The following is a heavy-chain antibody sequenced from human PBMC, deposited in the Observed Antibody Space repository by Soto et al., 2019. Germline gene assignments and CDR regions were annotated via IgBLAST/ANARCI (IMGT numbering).Heavy chain of an antibody. J-gene: IGHJ6*02. V-gene: IGHV3-33*01. CDR2: VWFDGHKQ. Sequence: QPGGSLRLSCAASGFTFSNYGMHWVRQAPGKGLEWVAVVWFDGHKQFYADSVKGRFTISRDNSKNILYLQMNSLRAADTAVYYSARDFEYGSGRYGDDYNMDVWGQGTTVTVSS. CDR1: GFTFSNYG. CDR3: ARDFEYGSGRYGDDYNMDV. D-gene: IGHD3-10*01.